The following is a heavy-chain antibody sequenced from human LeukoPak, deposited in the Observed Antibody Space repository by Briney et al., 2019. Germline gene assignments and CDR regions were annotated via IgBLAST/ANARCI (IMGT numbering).Heavy chain of an antibody. CDR1: GGTFSSYA. CDR3: ARDNRRLLKPFDY. Sequence: ASVKVSCKASGGTFSSYAISWVRQAPGQGHEWMGRIIPIFGTANYAQKFQGRVTITTDESTSTAYMELSSLRSEDTAVYYCARDNRRLLKPFDYWGQGTLVTVSS. J-gene: IGHJ4*02. V-gene: IGHV1-69*05. CDR2: IIPIFGTA. D-gene: IGHD1-26*01.